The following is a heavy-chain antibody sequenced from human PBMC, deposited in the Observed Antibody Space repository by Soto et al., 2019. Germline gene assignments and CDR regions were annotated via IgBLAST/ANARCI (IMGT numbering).Heavy chain of an antibody. D-gene: IGHD3-16*01. CDR1: GFTFSSYG. CDR3: AKDLGNRAFDY. Sequence: HPGGSLRLSCAASGFTFSSYGMHWVRQAPGKGLEWVAVISYDGSNKYYADSVKGRFTISRDNSKNTLYLQMNSLRAEDTAVYYCAKDLGNRAFDYWGQGTLVTVSS. V-gene: IGHV3-30*18. CDR2: ISYDGSNK. J-gene: IGHJ4*02.